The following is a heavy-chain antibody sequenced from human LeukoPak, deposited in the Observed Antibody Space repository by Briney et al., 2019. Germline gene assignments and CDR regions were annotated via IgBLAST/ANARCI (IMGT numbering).Heavy chain of an antibody. CDR2: INPNSGGT. V-gene: IGHV1-2*06. CDR1: GYTFTGYY. Sequence: ASVKVSCKASGYTFTGYYMHWVRQAPGQGLEWMGRINPNSGGTNYAQKFQGRVTMTRDTSISTAYMELSRLRSDDTAVYYCARDLRFGGYYYYYYMDVWGKGTTVTVSS. J-gene: IGHJ6*03. D-gene: IGHD3-10*01. CDR3: ARDLRFGGYYYYYYMDV.